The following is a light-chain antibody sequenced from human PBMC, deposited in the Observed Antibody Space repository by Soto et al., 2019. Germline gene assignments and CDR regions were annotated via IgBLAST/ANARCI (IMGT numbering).Light chain of an antibody. CDR3: GSYTSTDTPFV. CDR1: STDVGGYNY. J-gene: IGLJ1*01. V-gene: IGLV2-14*01. Sequence: QSALAQPSSVSGSPGQSITISCTGTSTDVGGYNYVSWYQHHPGKGPKLIIYEVSNRPSGVSDRFPGSKSGNKASLIISNLEAEDESDYYCGSYTSTDTPFVFGTGTKVTVL. CDR2: EVS.